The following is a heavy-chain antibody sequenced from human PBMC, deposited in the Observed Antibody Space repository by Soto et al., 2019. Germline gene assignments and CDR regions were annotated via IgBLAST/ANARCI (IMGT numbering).Heavy chain of an antibody. CDR2: IYWDDDK. V-gene: IGHV2-5*02. CDR3: ARHHSGCFRFDY. D-gene: IGHD6-19*01. CDR1: GFSLSTSGVG. J-gene: IGHJ4*01. Sequence: QITLKESGPTLVQPTQTLTLTCTFSGFSLSTSGVGVGWIRQPPGKALEWLALIYWDDDKRYSPSLKSRLTITNHTSNTQVVLTMTDLDPVDTATYFYARHHSGCFRFDYSGHRTLVTVSS.